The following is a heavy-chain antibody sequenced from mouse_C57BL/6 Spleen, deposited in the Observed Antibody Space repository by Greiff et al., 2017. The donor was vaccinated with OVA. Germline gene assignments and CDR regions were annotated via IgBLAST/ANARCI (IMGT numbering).Heavy chain of an antibody. CDR3: ARPNWDEAMDY. Sequence: QVQLQQSGAELARPGASVKLSYKASGYTFTSYGISWVKQRTGQGLEWIGEIYPRSGNTYYNEKFKGKATLTADKSSSTAYMELRSLTSEDSAVYFCARPNWDEAMDYWGQGTSVTVSS. CDR2: IYPRSGNT. CDR1: GYTFTSYG. V-gene: IGHV1-81*01. J-gene: IGHJ4*01. D-gene: IGHD4-1*02.